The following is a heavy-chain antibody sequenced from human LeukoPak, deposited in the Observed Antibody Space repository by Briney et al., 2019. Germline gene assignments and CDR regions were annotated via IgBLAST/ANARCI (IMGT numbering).Heavy chain of an antibody. J-gene: IGHJ4*02. CDR2: IIPIFGTA. CDR1: GGTFSSYA. CDR3: ARGHYYDSSGYYYYFDY. D-gene: IGHD3-22*01. V-gene: IGHV1-69*05. Sequence: SVKVSCKASGGTFSSYAISWVRQAPGQGLEWMGGIIPIFGTANYAQKFQGRVTITTDESTSTAYMELSSLRAEDTAVYYCARGHYYDSSGYYYYFDYWGQGTLVTVSS.